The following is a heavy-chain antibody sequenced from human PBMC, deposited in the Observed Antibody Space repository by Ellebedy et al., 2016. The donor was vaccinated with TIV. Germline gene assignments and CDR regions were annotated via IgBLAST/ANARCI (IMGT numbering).Heavy chain of an antibody. CDR2: IYSGGST. CDR1: GFTFSSYA. V-gene: IGHV3-66*01. D-gene: IGHD5-12*01. CDR3: ARDAAPWLPLY. J-gene: IGHJ4*02. Sequence: GESLKISXAASGFTFSSYAMSWVRQAPGKGLEWVSVIYSGGSTYYADSVKGRFTISRDNSKNTLYLQMNSLRAEDTAVYYCARDAAPWLPLYWGQGTLVTVSS.